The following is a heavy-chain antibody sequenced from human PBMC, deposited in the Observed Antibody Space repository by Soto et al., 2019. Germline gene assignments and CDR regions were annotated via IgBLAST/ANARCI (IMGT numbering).Heavy chain of an antibody. Sequence: PSETLSLRCSFSCCSISRYYWRWIRHPPGTGLERIGYIYYSWSNNKNPSLKSRVTITVDKSKNQFSLKLRSVTDADTAVYYGTRGDYYYGMDVWGQGTTVTVSS. CDR3: TRGDYYYGMDV. CDR1: CCSISRYY. CDR2: IYYSWSN. J-gene: IGHJ6*02. D-gene: IGHD3-10*01. V-gene: IGHV4-59*01.